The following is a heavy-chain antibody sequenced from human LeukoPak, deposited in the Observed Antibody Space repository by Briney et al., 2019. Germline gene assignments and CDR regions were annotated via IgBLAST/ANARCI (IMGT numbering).Heavy chain of an antibody. CDR2: IDPNSGST. CDR3: ARPFSGSSYWFDP. J-gene: IGHJ5*02. CDR1: RNTFTDYY. V-gene: IGHV1-2*02. D-gene: IGHD1-26*01. Sequence: ASVKVSCKASRNTFTDYYIHWVRQAPGHGLEWMGWIDPNSGSTNYAQNFQGRVTMTRDMSTSTVYMELSSLRSEDTAVYYCARPFSGSSYWFDPWGQGTLVTVSS.